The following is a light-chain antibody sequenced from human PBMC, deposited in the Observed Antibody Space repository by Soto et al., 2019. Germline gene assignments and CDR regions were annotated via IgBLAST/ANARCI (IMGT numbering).Light chain of an antibody. Sequence: DIQMTQSPSSLSASVGDRVTITCRASQTISTYLNWYQQKPGKAPKLLIYAASSLQSGVPSRFSGSGSETDFTLTISSLQPEDFAIYYCQQSHGIPYTFGQGTKLEIK. CDR2: AAS. CDR3: QQSHGIPYT. V-gene: IGKV1-39*01. CDR1: QTISTY. J-gene: IGKJ2*01.